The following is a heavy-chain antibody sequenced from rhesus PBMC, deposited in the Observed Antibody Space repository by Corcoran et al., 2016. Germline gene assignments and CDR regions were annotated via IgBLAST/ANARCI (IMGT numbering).Heavy chain of an antibody. J-gene: IGHJ4*01. Sequence: QVQLQESGPGLVKPSETLSLTCAVSGGSFSGYYWGWIRQPPGKGLEWIGYISGSARSPASTPSLKRRVTISTDTSKNQFSLKLGAVTAADTAVYYCARDYSGRVIDYWGQGVLVTVSS. D-gene: IGHD6-25*01. CDR2: ISGSARSP. CDR1: GGSFSGYY. CDR3: ARDYSGRVIDY. V-gene: IGHV4-165*01.